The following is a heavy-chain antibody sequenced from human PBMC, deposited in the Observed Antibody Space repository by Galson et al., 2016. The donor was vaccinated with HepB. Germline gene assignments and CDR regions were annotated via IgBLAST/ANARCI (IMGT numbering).Heavy chain of an antibody. CDR3: ASPGPPTIFGIDNGFDY. Sequence: SVKVSCKASGHTFTTYTIYWMRQAPGQRLEWMGWINAAYGNTKYSKKFQGRVTITRDTSASTIYMELSSLRSEDTAVYYCASPGPPTIFGIDNGFDYWSQGTLLTVSS. CDR2: INAAYGNT. CDR1: GHTFTTYT. V-gene: IGHV1-3*01. J-gene: IGHJ4*02. D-gene: IGHD3-3*01.